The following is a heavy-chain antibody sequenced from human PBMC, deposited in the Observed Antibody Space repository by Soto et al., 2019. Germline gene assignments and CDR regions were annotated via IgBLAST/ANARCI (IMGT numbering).Heavy chain of an antibody. D-gene: IGHD1-20*01. Sequence: EVQLVESGGGLVQPGGYLRLSCAASGFTVSSNYMSWVRQAPGKGLEWVSVIYSGGSTYYANSVKGRFTISRDNSKNTMYLQMNSLRAEDTAVYYCASEAVNNNYYWCSMDIWGQGTTVTVSS. CDR2: IYSGGST. CDR3: ASEAVNNNYYWCSMDI. J-gene: IGHJ6*02. V-gene: IGHV3-66*01. CDR1: GFTVSSNY.